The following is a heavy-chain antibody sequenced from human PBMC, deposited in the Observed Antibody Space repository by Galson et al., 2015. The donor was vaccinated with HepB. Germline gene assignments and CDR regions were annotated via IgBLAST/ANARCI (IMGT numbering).Heavy chain of an antibody. Sequence: SLRLSCAASGFTFSSYAMHWVRQAPGKGLEWVAVISYDGSNKYYADSVKGRFTISRDNSKNTLYLQMNSLRVEDTAVYYCARDTIPDYYYDSSGNAFDIWGQGTMVTVSS. D-gene: IGHD3-22*01. V-gene: IGHV3-30*04. CDR2: ISYDGSNK. CDR3: ARDTIPDYYYDSSGNAFDI. CDR1: GFTFSSYA. J-gene: IGHJ3*02.